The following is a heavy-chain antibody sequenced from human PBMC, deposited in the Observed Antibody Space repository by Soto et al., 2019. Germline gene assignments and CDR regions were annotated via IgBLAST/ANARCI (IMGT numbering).Heavy chain of an antibody. CDR1: GLTFSSYA. CDR2: ISSGGGST. CDR3: AKYWQEVSGFGMDV. J-gene: IGHJ6*01. Sequence: EVQLLESGGGLVQPGGSLRLSCVASGLTFSSYAMSGVRQGPGKGLEWVSVISSGGGSTYYADSVKGRFTISRDNSKNTFYLRMNNLRADDTAVYFCAKYWQEVSGFGMDVWGQGTTVTVSS. V-gene: IGHV3-23*01. D-gene: IGHD2-15*01.